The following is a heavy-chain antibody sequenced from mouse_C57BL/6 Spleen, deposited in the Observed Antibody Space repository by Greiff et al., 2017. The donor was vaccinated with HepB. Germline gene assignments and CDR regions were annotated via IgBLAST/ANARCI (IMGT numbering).Heavy chain of an antibody. CDR1: GYAFSSSW. CDR2: IYPGDGDT. D-gene: IGHD2-3*01. J-gene: IGHJ2*01. CDR3: ARRVIYDGYLFDY. V-gene: IGHV1-82*01. Sequence: LVESGPELVKPGASVKISCKASGYAFSSSWMNWVKQRPGKGLEWIGRIYPGDGDTNYNGKFKGKATLTADKSSSTAYMQLSSLTSEDSAVYFCARRVIYDGYLFDYWGQGTTLTVSS.